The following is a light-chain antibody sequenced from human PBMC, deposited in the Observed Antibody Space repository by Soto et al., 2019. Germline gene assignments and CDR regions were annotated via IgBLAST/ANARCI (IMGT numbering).Light chain of an antibody. CDR2: GAS. V-gene: IGKV3-15*01. Sequence: EIVRTKTPATLSVSPGERATLSFRASQSVSSSLAWYQQKPGRAPRLLIYGASSRASGVPARFSGSGSGTEFTLTISSLQSDDFAIYYCQQYKNWPPWAFGHGAEVDIK. CDR3: QQYKNWPPWA. CDR1: QSVSSS. J-gene: IGKJ1*01.